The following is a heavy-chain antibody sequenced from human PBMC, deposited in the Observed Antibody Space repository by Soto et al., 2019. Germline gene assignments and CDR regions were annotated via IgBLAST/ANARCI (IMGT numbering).Heavy chain of an antibody. V-gene: IGHV3-7*03. Sequence: PGGSLRLSCAASGFTFSSYWMSWVRQAPGKGLEWVANIKQDGSEKYYVDSVKGRFTISRDNAKNSLYLQMNSLRAEDTAVYYCATVSGEYYYDSSGYYQPDRFDPWGQGTLVTVSS. CDR2: IKQDGSEK. CDR1: GFTFSSYW. J-gene: IGHJ5*02. D-gene: IGHD3-22*01. CDR3: ATVSGEYYYDSSGYYQPDRFDP.